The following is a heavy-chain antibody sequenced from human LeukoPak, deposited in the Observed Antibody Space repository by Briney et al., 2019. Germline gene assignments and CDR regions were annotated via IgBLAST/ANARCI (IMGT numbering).Heavy chain of an antibody. V-gene: IGHV3-53*01. CDR1: GFNVSSTY. Sequence: PGGSLRLSCAASGFNVSSTYMSWVRQAPGKGLEWVSIISNAGSTYYADSVKGRFTISRDNSKNTVFLQINSLRAEDTAVYYCARDRPGGYYGFDYWGQGTLVTVSS. J-gene: IGHJ4*02. CDR3: ARDRPGGYYGFDY. CDR2: ISNAGST. D-gene: IGHD3-22*01.